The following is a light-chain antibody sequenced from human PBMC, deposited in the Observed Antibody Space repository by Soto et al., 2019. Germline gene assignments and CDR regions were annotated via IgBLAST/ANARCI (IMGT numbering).Light chain of an antibody. CDR2: LRT. V-gene: IGLV1-40*01. J-gene: IGLJ1*01. CDR3: QSYDTRLSAYV. Sequence: QSVLTQPPSVSGAPGQRVTISCTGSSSNIGAGYDVHWYQQVPGTAPKLLIYLRTNRPSGVPDRKSASKSGSSASLAITGLQAEDEGDYYCQSYDTRLSAYVFGTGTQLTVL. CDR1: SSNIGAGYD.